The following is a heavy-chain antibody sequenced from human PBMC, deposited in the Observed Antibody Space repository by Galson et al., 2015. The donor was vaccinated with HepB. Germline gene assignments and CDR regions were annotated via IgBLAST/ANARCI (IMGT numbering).Heavy chain of an antibody. D-gene: IGHD1-26*01. CDR1: GFTFSVYD. Sequence: SLRLSCAASGFTFSVYDMTWVRQAPGKGLEWVSTITHSGEKSYYADSVKGQFTISRDNSKDTLYLQMNSLRVEDTAVYYCAKLGGWVPRDFWGQGALVTVSS. J-gene: IGHJ4*02. V-gene: IGHV3-23*01. CDR3: AKLGGWVPRDF. CDR2: ITHSGEKS.